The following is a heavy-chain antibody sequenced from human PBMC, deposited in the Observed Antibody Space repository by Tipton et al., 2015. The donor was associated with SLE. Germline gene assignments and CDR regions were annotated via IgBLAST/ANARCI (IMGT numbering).Heavy chain of an antibody. CDR3: AREWDP. V-gene: IGHV4-39*07. CDR2: IYYSGST. CDR1: GGSISSSSYY. Sequence: LRLSCTVSGGSISSSSYYWGWIRQPPGEGLEWIGSIYYSGSTYYNPSLKSRVTISVDTSKNQFSLKLSSVTAADTAVYYCAREWDPWGQGTLVTVSS. J-gene: IGHJ5*02.